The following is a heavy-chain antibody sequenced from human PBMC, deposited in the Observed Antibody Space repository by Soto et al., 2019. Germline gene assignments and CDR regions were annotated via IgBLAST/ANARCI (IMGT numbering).Heavy chain of an antibody. Sequence: EVQLVQSGAEVKKPGESLKISCKGSGYSFTSYWIGWVRQMPGKGLEWMGIIYPGDSDTRYSPSFQGQVTISADKSISTAYLQWSSLKASDTAMYYCARLLQKWYIVVVPAAINWFDPWGQGTLVTVSS. J-gene: IGHJ5*02. CDR1: GYSFTSYW. V-gene: IGHV5-51*03. CDR2: IYPGDSDT. D-gene: IGHD2-2*01. CDR3: ARLLQKWYIVVVPAAINWFDP.